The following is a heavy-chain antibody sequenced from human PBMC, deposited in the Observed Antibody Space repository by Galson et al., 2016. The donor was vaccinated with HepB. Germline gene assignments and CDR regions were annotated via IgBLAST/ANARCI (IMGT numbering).Heavy chain of an antibody. Sequence: SLRLSCAASGFTFSSYGMYWVRQAPGKGLEWVAVIWFDGSNKEYADSVKGRFTISRDNSKNTLYLQMNSLRVEDTAVYFCARRARVTILGVVTQNWFDPWGQGTLVTVSS. D-gene: IGHD3-3*01. CDR1: GFTFSSYG. V-gene: IGHV3-33*01. CDR3: ARRARVTILGVVTQNWFDP. J-gene: IGHJ5*02. CDR2: IWFDGSNK.